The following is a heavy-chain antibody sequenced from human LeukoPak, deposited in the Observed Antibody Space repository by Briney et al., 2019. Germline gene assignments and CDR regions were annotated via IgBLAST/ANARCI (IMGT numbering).Heavy chain of an antibody. J-gene: IGHJ6*03. CDR3: ARVEDYYYYYMDV. CDR1: GGTFSSYA. Sequence: ASVKISCKASGGTFSSYAISWVRQAPGQGLEWMGGIIPIFGTANYAQKFQGRVTITTDESTSTAYMELSSLRSEDTAVYYCARVEDYYYYYMDVWGKGTTVTVSS. CDR2: IIPIFGTA. V-gene: IGHV1-69*05.